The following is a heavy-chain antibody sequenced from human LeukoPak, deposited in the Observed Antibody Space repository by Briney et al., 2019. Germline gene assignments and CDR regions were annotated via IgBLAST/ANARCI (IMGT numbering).Heavy chain of an antibody. CDR2: IIPIFGTA. CDR1: GGTFSSYA. Sequence: SVKVSCKASGGTFSSYAISWVRQAPGQGLEWMGRIIPIFGTANYAQKFQGRVTITTDESTSTAYMELSSLRSEDTPVYYCARGDYPYYYYYYMDVWGKGTTVTVSS. CDR3: ARGDYPYYYYYYMDV. D-gene: IGHD4-17*01. V-gene: IGHV1-69*05. J-gene: IGHJ6*03.